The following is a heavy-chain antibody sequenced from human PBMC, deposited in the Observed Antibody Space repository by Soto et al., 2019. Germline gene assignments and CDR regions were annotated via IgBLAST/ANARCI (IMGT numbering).Heavy chain of an antibody. Sequence: PGGSLRLSCAASGFTSSNYGMHWVRQAPGKGLEWVAVISGSGGSTYYADSVKGRFTISRDNSKNTLYLQMNSLRAEDTAVYYCAKEGMMEAYVDYWGQGTLVTVSS. CDR3: AKEGMMEAYVDY. CDR2: ISGSGGST. CDR1: GFTSSNYG. D-gene: IGHD1-26*01. J-gene: IGHJ4*02. V-gene: IGHV3-23*01.